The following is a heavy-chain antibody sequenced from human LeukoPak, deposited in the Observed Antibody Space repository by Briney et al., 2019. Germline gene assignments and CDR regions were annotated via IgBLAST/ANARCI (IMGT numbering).Heavy chain of an antibody. D-gene: IGHD5-18*01. CDR3: ARTPEGYSYGLYYFDY. CDR1: GFTVSSNY. CDR2: IYSGGST. Sequence: GGSLRLSCAASGFTVSSNYMSWVRQAPGKGLEWVSVIYSGGSTYYADSVKGRFTISRDNAKNSLYLQMNSLRAEDTAVYYCARTPEGYSYGLYYFDYWGQGTLVTVSS. J-gene: IGHJ4*02. V-gene: IGHV3-53*01.